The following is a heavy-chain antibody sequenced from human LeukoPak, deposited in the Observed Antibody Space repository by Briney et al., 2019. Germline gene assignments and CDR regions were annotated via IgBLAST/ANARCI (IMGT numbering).Heavy chain of an antibody. D-gene: IGHD6-13*01. CDR2: IRSKVNSYAT. J-gene: IGHJ4*02. Sequence: GGSLRLSCAASGFTFSGSAMHWVRQASGKGLEWVGRIRSKVNSYATAYAASVKGRFTISRDDSKNTAYLQMDSLKTEDTAVYYCTRQEQLIDYWGQGTLVTVSS. CDR3: TRQEQLIDY. CDR1: GFTFSGSA. V-gene: IGHV3-73*01.